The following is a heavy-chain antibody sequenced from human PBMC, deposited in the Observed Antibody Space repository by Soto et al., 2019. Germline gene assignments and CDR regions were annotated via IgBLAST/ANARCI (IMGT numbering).Heavy chain of an antibody. CDR3: ARGIVLVPAAMYTYYYNGMDV. CDR1: GYTFTSYD. V-gene: IGHV1-8*01. Sequence: ASVKVSCKASGYTFTSYDLNWVRQATGQGLEWMGWMNPNSGNTGYAQKFQGRVTMTRDTSISTAYMELSSLTSEDTAVYYCARGIVLVPAAMYTYYYNGMDVWGQGTTVTVSS. J-gene: IGHJ6*02. D-gene: IGHD2-2*01. CDR2: MNPNSGNT.